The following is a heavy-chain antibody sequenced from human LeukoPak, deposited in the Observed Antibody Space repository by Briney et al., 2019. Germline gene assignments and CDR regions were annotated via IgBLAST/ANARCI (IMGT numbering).Heavy chain of an antibody. CDR1: GFTFSSYS. J-gene: IGHJ6*02. D-gene: IGHD4-17*01. CDR2: ISSSSNYI. CDR3: ARDWDGDYVGLGGMDV. Sequence: GGSLRLSCAASGFTFSSYSMNWVRQAPGKGLEWVSSISSSSNYIYYADSVKGRFTISRDNAKNSLYLQMNSLRAEDTAVYYCARDWDGDYVGLGGMDVWGQGTTVTVSS. V-gene: IGHV3-21*01.